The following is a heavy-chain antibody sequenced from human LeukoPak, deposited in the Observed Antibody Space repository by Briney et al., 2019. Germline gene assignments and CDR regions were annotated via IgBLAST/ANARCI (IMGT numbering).Heavy chain of an antibody. D-gene: IGHD2-2*01. J-gene: IGHJ4*02. V-gene: IGHV1-69*13. CDR1: GGTFSSYA. CDR2: IIPIFGTA. Sequence: SVKVSCKASGGTFSSYAISWVRQAPGQGLEWMGGIIPIFGTANYAQKFQGRVTITADESTSTAYMELSSLRSEDTAVYYCARDFCSTSCNLGYWGQGTLVTVSS. CDR3: ARDFCSTSCNLGY.